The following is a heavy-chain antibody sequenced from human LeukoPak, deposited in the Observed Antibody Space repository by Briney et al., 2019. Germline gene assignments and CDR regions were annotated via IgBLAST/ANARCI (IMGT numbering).Heavy chain of an antibody. CDR3: ARGGIAAAGTFASGRTPSGKPDFDY. Sequence: ASVKVSCKASGYTFTSYYMHWVRQAPGQGLEWMGIINPSGGSTSYAQKFQGRVTMIRDMSTSTVYMELSSLRSEDTAVYYCARGGIAAAGTFASGRTPSGKPDFDYWGQGTLVTVSS. D-gene: IGHD6-13*01. CDR1: GYTFTSYY. J-gene: IGHJ4*02. V-gene: IGHV1-46*01. CDR2: INPSGGST.